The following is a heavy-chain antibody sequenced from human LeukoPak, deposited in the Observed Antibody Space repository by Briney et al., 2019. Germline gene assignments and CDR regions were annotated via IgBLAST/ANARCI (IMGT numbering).Heavy chain of an antibody. V-gene: IGHV4-59*08. Sequence: PSETPSLTCTVSGGSISSYYWSWIRQPPGKGLEWIGYTYYSGSTNYNPSLKSRVTISVDTSKNQFSLKLSSVTAADTAVYYCARHPYYYDSRAAFDIWGQGTMVTVSS. D-gene: IGHD3-22*01. CDR3: ARHPYYYDSRAAFDI. CDR1: GGSISSYY. CDR2: TYYSGST. J-gene: IGHJ3*02.